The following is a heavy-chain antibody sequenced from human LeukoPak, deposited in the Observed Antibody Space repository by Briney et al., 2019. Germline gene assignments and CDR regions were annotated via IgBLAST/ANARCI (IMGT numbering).Heavy chain of an antibody. D-gene: IGHD3-22*01. J-gene: IGHJ4*02. CDR2: IIPILGIA. CDR3: AREPDSSGYYYVDY. Sequence: SVKVSCKASGGTFSSYATSWVRQAPGQGLEWMGRIIPILGIANYAQKFQGRVTITADKSTSTAYMELSSLRSEDTAVYYCAREPDSSGYYYVDYWGQGTLVTVSS. V-gene: IGHV1-69*04. CDR1: GGTFSSYA.